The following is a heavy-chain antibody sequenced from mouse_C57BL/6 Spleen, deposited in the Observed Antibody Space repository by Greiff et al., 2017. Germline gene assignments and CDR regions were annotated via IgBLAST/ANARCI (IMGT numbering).Heavy chain of an antibody. CDR1: GYTFTSYW. V-gene: IGHV1-64*01. CDR3: ARDGNYFDY. Sequence: QVQLQQPGAELVKPGASVKLSCKASGYTFTSYWMHWVKQRPGQGLEWIGMIHPNSGSTNYNEKFKRKATLTVDKSSSTAYMQLSSLTSEDSAVYYCARDGNYFDYWGQGTTLTVSS. J-gene: IGHJ2*01. CDR2: IHPNSGST.